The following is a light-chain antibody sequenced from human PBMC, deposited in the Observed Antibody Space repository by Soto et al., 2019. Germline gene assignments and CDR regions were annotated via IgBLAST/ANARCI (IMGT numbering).Light chain of an antibody. V-gene: IGKV3D-20*01. CDR2: DAS. CDR3: QQYGSSPIT. J-gene: IGKJ5*01. Sequence: EIVLTQSPAALSFSPGDRATLSCGASADVSSSYVAWYQQKSGPAPRLLIHDASSRATGIPDRFSGSKSGTDFTLTIRRLEPEDAGVYYCQQYGSSPITFGQGTRLEIK. CDR1: ADVSSSY.